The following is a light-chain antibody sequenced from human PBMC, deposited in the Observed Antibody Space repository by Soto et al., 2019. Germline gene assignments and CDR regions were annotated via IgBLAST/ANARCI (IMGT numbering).Light chain of an antibody. J-gene: IGKJ4*01. CDR3: QQSHSAPLT. Sequence: DIQMTQSPSSLSASVGDRVTVTCLASQRISKSLNWYQQKPGQAPKLLIYSTSTLHSGVPSRFSGSGSGTDFTLTISSLQPEDFATYFCQQSHSAPLTFGGGTKVDI. V-gene: IGKV1-39*01. CDR2: STS. CDR1: QRISKS.